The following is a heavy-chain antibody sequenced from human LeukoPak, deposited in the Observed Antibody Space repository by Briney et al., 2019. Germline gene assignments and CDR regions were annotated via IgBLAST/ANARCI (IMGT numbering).Heavy chain of an antibody. V-gene: IGHV1-18*04. CDR1: GCTFRNFG. Sequence: ASVHVSCKTCGCTFRNFGINGVRQAPAQGREWMGWTSGNHDNPNYGQKLQGRFTVTTDSSTSTAYMELSGLRPDDTAIYYCATEGDYSLDYWGQGTLVTVSS. J-gene: IGHJ4*02. CDR3: ATEGDYSLDY. CDR2: TSGNHDNP. D-gene: IGHD1-1*01.